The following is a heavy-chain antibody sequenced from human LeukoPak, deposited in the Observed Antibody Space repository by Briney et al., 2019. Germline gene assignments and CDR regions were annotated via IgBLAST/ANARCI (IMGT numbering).Heavy chain of an antibody. CDR2: ISGSGGST. Sequence: PGGSLRLSCAASEFSVGSNYMTWVRQAPGKGLEWVSAISGSGGSTYYADSVKGRFTISRDNSKSTLYLQMNSLRAEDTAVYYCARVGVTIFGANWFDPWGQGTLVTVSS. D-gene: IGHD3-3*01. J-gene: IGHJ5*02. CDR1: EFSVGSNY. CDR3: ARVGVTIFGANWFDP. V-gene: IGHV3-23*01.